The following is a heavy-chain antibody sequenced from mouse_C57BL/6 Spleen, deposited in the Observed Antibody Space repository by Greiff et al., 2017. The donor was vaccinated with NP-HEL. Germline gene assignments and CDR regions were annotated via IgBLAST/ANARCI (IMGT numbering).Heavy chain of an antibody. D-gene: IGHD1-1*01. V-gene: IGHV5-4*01. Sequence: EVHLVESGGGLVKPGGSLKLSCAASGFTFSSYAMSWVRQTPEKRLEWVATISDGGSYTYYPDNVKGRFTISRDNAKNNLYLQMSHLKSEDTAMYYCAREGYYGRGGYFDYWGQGTTLTVSS. J-gene: IGHJ2*01. CDR3: AREGYYGRGGYFDY. CDR1: GFTFSSYA. CDR2: ISDGGSYT.